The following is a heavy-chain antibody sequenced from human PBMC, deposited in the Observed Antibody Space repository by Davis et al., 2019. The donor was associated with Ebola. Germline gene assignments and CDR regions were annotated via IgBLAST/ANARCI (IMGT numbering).Heavy chain of an antibody. CDR1: GFTFSSYS. V-gene: IGHV3-48*04. D-gene: IGHD3-3*01. CDR3: ARDTIQYDFWSGYYTR. CDR2: ISSSSSTI. J-gene: IGHJ4*02. Sequence: GGSLRLSCAASGFTFSSYSMNWVRQAPGKGLEWVSYISSSSSTIDYADSVKGRFTISRDNAKNSLYLQMNSLRAEDTAVYYCARDTIQYDFWSGYYTRWGQGTLVTVSS.